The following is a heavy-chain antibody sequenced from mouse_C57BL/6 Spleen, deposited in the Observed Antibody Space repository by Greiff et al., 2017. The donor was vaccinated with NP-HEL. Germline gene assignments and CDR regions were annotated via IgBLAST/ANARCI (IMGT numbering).Heavy chain of an antibody. Sequence: EVQLVESGPGLVKPSQSLSLTCSVTGYSITSGYYWNWIRQFPGNKLEWMGYISYDGSNNYNPSLKNRISITRDTSKNQFFLKLNSVTTEDTATYYCARAGWDYAMDYWGQGTSVTVSS. CDR3: ARAGWDYAMDY. CDR2: ISYDGSN. J-gene: IGHJ4*01. D-gene: IGHD1-1*02. V-gene: IGHV3-6*01. CDR1: GYSITSGYY.